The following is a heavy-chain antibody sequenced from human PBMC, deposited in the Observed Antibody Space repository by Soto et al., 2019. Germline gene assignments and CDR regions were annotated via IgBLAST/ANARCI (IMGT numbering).Heavy chain of an antibody. CDR2: IYWDDDK. Sequence: SGPTLVQPTQTLTLTCTFSGFSLSTSGVGVGWIRQPPGKALEWLALIYWDDDKRYSPSLKSRLTIYNDTSKNQVVLTMTNMDPVETATYYCAHSYGRFLEWSPPDVWGKGTTVTVSS. CDR3: AHSYGRFLEWSPPDV. J-gene: IGHJ6*04. CDR1: GFSLSTSGVG. D-gene: IGHD3-3*01. V-gene: IGHV2-5*02.